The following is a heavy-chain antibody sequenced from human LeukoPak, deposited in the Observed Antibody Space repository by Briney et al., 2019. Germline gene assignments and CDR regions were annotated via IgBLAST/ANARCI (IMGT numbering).Heavy chain of an antibody. V-gene: IGHV3-49*04. J-gene: IGHJ4*02. CDR3: TRGYCSSTSCYSWFDY. Sequence: GGSLRLSCTASGFTFGDYAMSWVRQAPGKGLEWVGFIRSKAYGGTTEYAASVKGRFTISRDDSKSIAYPQMNSLKTEDTAVYYCTRGYCSSTSCYSWFDYWGQGTLVTVSS. CDR1: GFTFGDYA. D-gene: IGHD2-2*02. CDR2: IRSKAYGGTT.